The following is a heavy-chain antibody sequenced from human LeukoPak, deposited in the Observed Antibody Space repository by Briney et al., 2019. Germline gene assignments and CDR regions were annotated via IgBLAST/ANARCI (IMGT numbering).Heavy chain of an antibody. Sequence: GGSLRLSCTASGFTFGDYAMSWFRQAPGKGLEWLGFIRSKTHSGATEYAASVRGRFTLSRDDSKSIAYLQLNSLKTEDTAMYYCTRGYSYGYHWGQGTLVTVSS. CDR1: GFTFGDYA. D-gene: IGHD5-18*01. J-gene: IGHJ5*02. CDR2: IRSKTHSGAT. V-gene: IGHV3-49*03. CDR3: TRGYSYGYH.